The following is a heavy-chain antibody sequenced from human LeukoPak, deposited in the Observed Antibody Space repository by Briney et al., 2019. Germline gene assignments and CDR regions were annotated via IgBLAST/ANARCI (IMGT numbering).Heavy chain of an antibody. J-gene: IGHJ6*03. Sequence: GGSLRLSCATSGFTFSSYAVAWVRQAPGKGQEWVSSISSTGSNTYYADSVKGRFTISRDNSKNTLSLQTNTLTGEDTAVYYCAARRGYYHYMDVWGKGTTVTVSS. CDR2: ISSTGSNT. CDR3: AARRGYYHYMDV. V-gene: IGHV3-23*01. D-gene: IGHD3-3*01. CDR1: GFTFSSYA.